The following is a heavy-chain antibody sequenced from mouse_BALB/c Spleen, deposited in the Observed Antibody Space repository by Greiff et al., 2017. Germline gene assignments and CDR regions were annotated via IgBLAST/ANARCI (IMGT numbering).Heavy chain of an antibody. CDR3: ARFDYDGGFAY. Sequence: QVQLQQPGAELVKPGASVKLSCKASGYTFTSFWMHWVKQRPGQGLEWIGEIDPSDSYTNYNQKFKGKATLTVDKSSSTAYMQLSSLTSEDSAVYYCARFDYDGGFAYWGQGTLVTVSA. J-gene: IGHJ3*01. CDR2: IDPSDSYT. V-gene: IGHV1-69*02. CDR1: GYTFTSFW. D-gene: IGHD2-4*01.